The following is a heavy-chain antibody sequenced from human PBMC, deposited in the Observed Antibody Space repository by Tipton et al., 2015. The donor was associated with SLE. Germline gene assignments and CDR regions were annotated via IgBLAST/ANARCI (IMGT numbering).Heavy chain of an antibody. CDR3: AKAYCGGDCYSVYYYYYMDV. CDR1: GFTFSSYA. J-gene: IGHJ6*03. CDR2: ISGSGGNT. D-gene: IGHD2-21*02. V-gene: IGHV3-23*01. Sequence: GSLRLSCAASGFTFSSYAMHWVRQAPGKGLEWVSAISGSGGNTYYADSVKGRFTISRDNSKNTLYLQMNSLRAEDTAVYYCAKAYCGGDCYSVYYYYYMDVWGKGTTVTVSS.